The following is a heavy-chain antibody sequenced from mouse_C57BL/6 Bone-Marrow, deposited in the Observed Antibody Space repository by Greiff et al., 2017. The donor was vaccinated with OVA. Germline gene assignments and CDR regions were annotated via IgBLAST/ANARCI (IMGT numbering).Heavy chain of an antibody. CDR3: ANMGSSYYAMVY. Sequence: QVQLQQSGPGLVQPSQSLSITCTVSGFSLPSYGVHWVRQSPGKGLEWMGVIWRGGSTDYNAAFMSRLCITKDNSKIHVFFKMNSLQADDTAIDYCANMGSSYYAMVYWGHQTSVTVSA. V-gene: IGHV2-5*01. D-gene: IGHD1-1*01. CDR2: IWRGGST. J-gene: IGHJ4*01. CDR1: GFSLPSYG.